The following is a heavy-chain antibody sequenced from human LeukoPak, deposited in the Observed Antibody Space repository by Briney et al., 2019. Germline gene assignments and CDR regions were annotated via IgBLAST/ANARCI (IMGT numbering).Heavy chain of an antibody. J-gene: IGHJ4*02. CDR3: ARAPRYSGSYYPFDY. Sequence: GGSLRLSCAASGFTFSSYWMHWVRQAPGKGLVWVSRINSDGSSTSYADSVKGRFTISRDNAKNTLYLQMNSLRAEDTAVYYCARAPRYSGSYYPFDYWGQGTLVTASS. V-gene: IGHV3-74*01. CDR1: GFTFSSYW. D-gene: IGHD1-26*01. CDR2: INSDGSST.